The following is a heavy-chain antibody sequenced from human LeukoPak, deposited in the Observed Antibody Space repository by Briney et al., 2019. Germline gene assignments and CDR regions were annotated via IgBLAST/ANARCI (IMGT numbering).Heavy chain of an antibody. V-gene: IGHV4-59*01. CDR1: GGSISSYY. D-gene: IGHD3-9*01. CDR3: ARDQYDILTGYYRWFDP. Sequence: SETLSLTCTGSGGSISSYYWSWIRQPPGKGLEWIGYIYYSGSTNYNPSLKSRVTISVDTSKNQFSLKLSSVTAADTAVYYCARDQYDILTGYYRWFDPWGQGTLVTVSS. CDR2: IYYSGST. J-gene: IGHJ5*02.